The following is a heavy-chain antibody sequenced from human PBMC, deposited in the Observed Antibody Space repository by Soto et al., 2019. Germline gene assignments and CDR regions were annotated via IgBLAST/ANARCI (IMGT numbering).Heavy chain of an antibody. D-gene: IGHD3-10*01. Sequence: GGSLRLSCAASGFTFSSYSMNWVRQAPGKGLEWVSYISSSSSTIYYADSVKGRFTISRDNAKNSLYLQMNSLRDEDTAVYYCARDQAKSYGSGRAYYYYYGMDVWGQGTTVTVSS. CDR1: GFTFSSYS. J-gene: IGHJ6*02. V-gene: IGHV3-48*02. CDR2: ISSSSSTI. CDR3: ARDQAKSYGSGRAYYYYYGMDV.